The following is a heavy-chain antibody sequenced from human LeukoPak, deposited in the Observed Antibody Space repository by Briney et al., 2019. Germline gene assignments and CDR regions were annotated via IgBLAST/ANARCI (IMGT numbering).Heavy chain of an antibody. Sequence: PSETLSLTCTVSGGSINRSSRYYWGWIRQPPGKGLEWIGSIFYSGSTYYNPSLKSRVTISVDTSNNQFSLKLTSVTAADTAVYYCARHVPSTIFFNWFDPWGQGILVTVSS. CDR1: GGSINRSSRYY. J-gene: IGHJ5*02. V-gene: IGHV4-39*01. D-gene: IGHD3-3*01. CDR3: ARHVPSTIFFNWFDP. CDR2: IFYSGST.